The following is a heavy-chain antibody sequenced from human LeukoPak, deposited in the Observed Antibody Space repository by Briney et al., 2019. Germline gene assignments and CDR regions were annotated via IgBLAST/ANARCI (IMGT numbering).Heavy chain of an antibody. Sequence: PGGSLRLSRAASGFTFSSYGMHWVRQAPGKGLEWVAVIWYDGSNKYYADSVKGRFTISRDNSKNTLYLQMNSLRAEDTAVYHCARESGYCSGTSCPAFDYWGQGTLVTVSS. CDR3: ARESGYCSGTSCPAFDY. D-gene: IGHD2-2*01. V-gene: IGHV3-33*01. CDR2: IWYDGSNK. J-gene: IGHJ4*02. CDR1: GFTFSSYG.